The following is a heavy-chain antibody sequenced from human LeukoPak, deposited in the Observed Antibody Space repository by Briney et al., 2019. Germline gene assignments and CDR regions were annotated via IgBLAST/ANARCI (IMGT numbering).Heavy chain of an antibody. CDR1: GFTFSSYS. V-gene: IGHV3-21*01. CDR3: ARDRGSGWFYDIDY. J-gene: IGHJ4*02. Sequence: PGGSLRLSCAASGFTFSSYSMNWVRHAPGKGLEWVSSISFTSGYIYYADSVKGRFTISRDNAKNSLCLQMNSLRAEDTAVYYCARDRGSGWFYDIDYWGQGTLVTVSS. D-gene: IGHD6-19*01. CDR2: ISFTSGYI.